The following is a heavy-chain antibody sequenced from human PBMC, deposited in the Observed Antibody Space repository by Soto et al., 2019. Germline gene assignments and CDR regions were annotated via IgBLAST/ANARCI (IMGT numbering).Heavy chain of an antibody. CDR3: ARVGLYDSSGYYYFDY. D-gene: IGHD3-22*01. CDR1: GGSISSYY. V-gene: IGHV4-59*01. Sequence: PSETLSLTCTVSGGSISSYYWSWIRQPPGKGLEWIGYIYYSGSTNYNPSLKSRVTISVDTSKNQFSLKLSSVTAADTAVYYCARVGLYDSSGYYYFDYWGQGTLVPVSS. CDR2: IYYSGST. J-gene: IGHJ4*02.